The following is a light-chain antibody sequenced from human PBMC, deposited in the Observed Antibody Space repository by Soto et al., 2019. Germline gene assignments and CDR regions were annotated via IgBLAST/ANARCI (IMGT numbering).Light chain of an antibody. CDR1: QGIKND. Sequence: AIQMTQSQSSLSASVGDRVTITCRASQGIKNDLGWYQQKPGKAPKLLIYAASSLQSGVPSRFSGSGSGTDFTLTISSLQPDDFATYYCLQDYNYPLTFGQGTKVDIK. V-gene: IGKV1-6*01. CDR3: LQDYNYPLT. J-gene: IGKJ1*01. CDR2: AAS.